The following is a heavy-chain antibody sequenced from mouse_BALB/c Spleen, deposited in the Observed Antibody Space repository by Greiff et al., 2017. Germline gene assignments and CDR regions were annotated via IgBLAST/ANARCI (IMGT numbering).Heavy chain of an antibody. D-gene: IGHD3-2*01. CDR1: GYSFTSYW. V-gene: IGHV1S127*01. Sequence: QVQLQQSGPQLVRPGASVKISCKASGYSFTSYWMHWVKQRPGQGLEWIGMIDPSDSETRLNQKFKDKATLTVDKSSSTAYMQLSSPTSEDSAVYYCASGDSSGYVYYYAMDYWGQGTSVTVSS. CDR3: ASGDSSGYVYYYAMDY. CDR2: IDPSDSET. J-gene: IGHJ4*01.